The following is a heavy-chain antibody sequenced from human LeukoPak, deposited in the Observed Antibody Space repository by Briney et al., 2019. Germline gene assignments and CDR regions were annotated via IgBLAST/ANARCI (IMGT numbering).Heavy chain of an antibody. Sequence: PSETLSLTCAVYGGFFSGYCWRWIRQPPGKGLEWVGEINYSGSTIYNPSLKSRVTTSADTTKNQLSLKISSVTAADTAVYYCARAPRRHWFDPWGQGTLVTVSS. D-gene: IGHD6-25*01. CDR1: GGFFSGYC. CDR3: ARAPRRHWFDP. J-gene: IGHJ5*02. V-gene: IGHV4-34*01. CDR2: INYSGST.